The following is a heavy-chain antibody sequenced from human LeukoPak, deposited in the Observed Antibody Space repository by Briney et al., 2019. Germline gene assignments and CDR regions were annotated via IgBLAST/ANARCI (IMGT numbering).Heavy chain of an antibody. J-gene: IGHJ4*02. D-gene: IGHD6-13*01. CDR1: VVTSSTDW. V-gene: IGHV3-7*01. Sequence: GSPRLSSDAPVVTSSTDWMSCVCEAPRPGLERVSNINQDSSEKYYVDCGKGRFTISRDNAKNSLYLQMNSLRADDTAMDYCARDSAGNDYWGQGTLVTVSS. CDR3: ARDSAGNDY. CDR2: INQDSSEK.